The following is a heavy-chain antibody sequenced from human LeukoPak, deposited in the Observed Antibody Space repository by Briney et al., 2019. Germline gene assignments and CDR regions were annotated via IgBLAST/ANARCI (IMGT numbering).Heavy chain of an antibody. CDR3: ARDVEELELLGLDV. CDR2: IKQDGSEK. V-gene: IGHV3-7*01. Sequence: GGSLRLSCAASGFTFSSYWMSWVRQAPGKGLEWVANIKQDGSEKYYVDSVKGRFTISRDNAKNSLYLQMNSLRAEDTAVYYCARDVEELELLGLDVWGKGTTVTASS. J-gene: IGHJ6*04. CDR1: GFTFSSYW. D-gene: IGHD1-7*01.